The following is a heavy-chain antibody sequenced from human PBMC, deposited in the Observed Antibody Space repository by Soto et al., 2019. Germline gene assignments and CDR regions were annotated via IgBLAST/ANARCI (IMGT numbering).Heavy chain of an antibody. Sequence: SETLSLTCTVSGGSISSYYWSWIRQPPGKGLEWIGYIYYSGSTNYNPSLKSRVTISVDTSKNQFSLKLSSVTAADTAVYYCVRFDIDEAQDAFDIWGQGTMVTVSS. CDR1: GGSISSYY. V-gene: IGHV4-59*01. CDR2: IYYSGST. D-gene: IGHD2-15*01. CDR3: VRFDIDEAQDAFDI. J-gene: IGHJ3*02.